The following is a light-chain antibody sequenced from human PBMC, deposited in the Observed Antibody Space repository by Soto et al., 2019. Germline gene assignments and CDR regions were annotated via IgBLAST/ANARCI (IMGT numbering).Light chain of an antibody. CDR1: SSDVGGYNS. CDR3: SSFTSSITYG. CDR2: DVT. Sequence: QSALTQPASVSGSPGQSITISCTGASSDVGGYNSVSWYRQDPGKAPNLMIYDVTNRPSGVSNRFSGSKSGNTASLTISWLQAEDEADYYCSSFTSSITYGFGTGTKVTVL. J-gene: IGLJ1*01. V-gene: IGLV2-14*01.